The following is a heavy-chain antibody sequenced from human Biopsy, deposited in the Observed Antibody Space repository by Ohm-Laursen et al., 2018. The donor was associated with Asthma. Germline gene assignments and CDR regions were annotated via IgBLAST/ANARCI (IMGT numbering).Heavy chain of an antibody. Sequence: SLSLSCAALGFAVSRDHMFWVRQAPGKGLEWVSVIYSGGTSHTADSVRGRFTISRDFSKNTLHLQMHSLRFEDTAVYYCARGDSSGWSHYYFDYWGQGTLVTVSS. CDR2: IYSGGTS. J-gene: IGHJ4*02. CDR1: GFAVSRDH. V-gene: IGHV3-53*01. D-gene: IGHD6-19*01. CDR3: ARGDSSGWSHYYFDY.